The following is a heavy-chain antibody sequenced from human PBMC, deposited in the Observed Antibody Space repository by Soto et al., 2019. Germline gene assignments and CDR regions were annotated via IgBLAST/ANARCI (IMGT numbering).Heavy chain of an antibody. CDR3: ATGTAGDSSGYWVY. CDR1: GGTFSSYA. Sequence: QVQLVQSGAEVKKPGSSVKVSCRASGGTFSSYAINWVRQAPGQGLEWMGGIIPVLGTEDYSQKLQGRVTITADESTSTAYMELSSLRSEGAAVYFCATGTAGDSSGYWVYWGQGNLVTVSS. V-gene: IGHV1-69*01. CDR2: IIPVLGTE. D-gene: IGHD3-22*01. J-gene: IGHJ4*02.